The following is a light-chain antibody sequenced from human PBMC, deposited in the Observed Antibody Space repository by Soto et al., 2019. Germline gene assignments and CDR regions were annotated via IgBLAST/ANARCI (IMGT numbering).Light chain of an antibody. CDR2: DAS. V-gene: IGKV3-11*01. CDR1: QSVSSY. Sequence: VNTYTTPTLSFSPGEISPLSFRASQSVSSYLAWYQQEPGQAPRLLIYDASNRATGIPARFSGSGSGTDFTLTISILEPEDLEGYYCQRRGSRPIT. J-gene: IGKJ5*01. CDR3: QRRGSRPIT.